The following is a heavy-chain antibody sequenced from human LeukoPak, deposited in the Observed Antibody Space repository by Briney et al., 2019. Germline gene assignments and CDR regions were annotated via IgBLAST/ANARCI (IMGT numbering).Heavy chain of an antibody. J-gene: IGHJ4*02. Sequence: ASVKVSCKASGYTFTGYYMHWVRQAPGQGLEWMGWISAYNGNTNYAQKLQGRVTMTTDTSTSTAYMELRSLRSDDTAVYYCARDGYDIVGATLVDYWGQGTLVTVSS. D-gene: IGHD1-26*01. CDR2: ISAYNGNT. V-gene: IGHV1-18*04. CDR1: GYTFTGYY. CDR3: ARDGYDIVGATLVDY.